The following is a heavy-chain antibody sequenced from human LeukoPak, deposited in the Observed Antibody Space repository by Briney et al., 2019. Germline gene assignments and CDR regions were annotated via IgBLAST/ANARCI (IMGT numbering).Heavy chain of an antibody. J-gene: IGHJ4*02. V-gene: IGHV4-39*07. Sequence: PSETLSLTCTVSGGSISSSSYYWGWIRQPPGKGLEWIGSIYHSGSTYYNPSLKSRVTISVDTSKNQFSLKLSSVTAADTAVYYCARGGQIGFDYWGQGTLVTVSS. CDR2: IYHSGST. D-gene: IGHD2/OR15-2a*01. CDR3: ARGGQIGFDY. CDR1: GGSISSSSYY.